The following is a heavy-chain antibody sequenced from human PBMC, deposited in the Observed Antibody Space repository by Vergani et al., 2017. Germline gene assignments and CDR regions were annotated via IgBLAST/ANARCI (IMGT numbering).Heavy chain of an antibody. CDR1: GGSISSGSYY. J-gene: IGHJ6*03. Sequence: QVQLPESGPGLVKPSQTLSLTCTVSGGSISSGSYYWTWIRQPAGKGLEWIGRIYTSGSTNYNPSLKSRVTIAVDTSKNQFSLKLSSVTAADTAVYYCARDIVVVPGGSRSDYYYYMDVWGKGP. CDR2: IYTSGST. CDR3: ARDIVVVPGGSRSDYYYYMDV. V-gene: IGHV4-61*02. D-gene: IGHD2-2*01.